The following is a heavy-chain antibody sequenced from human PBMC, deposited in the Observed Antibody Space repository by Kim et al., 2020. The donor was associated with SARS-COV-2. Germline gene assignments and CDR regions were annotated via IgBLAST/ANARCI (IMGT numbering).Heavy chain of an antibody. D-gene: IGHD6-19*01. CDR2: ISSSSSYI. J-gene: IGHJ4*02. CDR1: GFTFSSYS. Sequence: GGSLRLSCAASGFTFSSYSMNWVRQAPGKGLEWVSSISSSSSYIYYADSVKGRFTISRDNAKNSLYLQMNSLRAEDTAVYYCARGSGWYRRLHPFDYWGQGTLVTVSS. CDR3: ARGSGWYRRLHPFDY. V-gene: IGHV3-21*01.